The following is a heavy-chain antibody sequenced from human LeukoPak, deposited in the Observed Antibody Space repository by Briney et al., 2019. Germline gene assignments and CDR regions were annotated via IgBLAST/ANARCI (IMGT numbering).Heavy chain of an antibody. CDR1: GFTFSSYW. CDR2: IWYDGSNK. V-gene: IGHV3-33*08. D-gene: IGHD2-2*01. Sequence: PGGSLRLSCAASGFTFSSYWMSWVRQAPGKGLEWVAVIWYDGSNKYYADSVKGRFAISRDNSKNTLYLQMNSLRAEDTAVYYCARDPSQYCSSTSCLLEGSMDVWGKGTTVTVSS. J-gene: IGHJ6*04. CDR3: ARDPSQYCSSTSCLLEGSMDV.